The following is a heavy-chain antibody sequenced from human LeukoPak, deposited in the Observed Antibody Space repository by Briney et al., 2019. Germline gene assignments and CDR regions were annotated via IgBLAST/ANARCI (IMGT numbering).Heavy chain of an antibody. Sequence: PGESPKISCKGSGYSFTSSWIGWVRKMPGKGLEWLRIIYPGDSDTSYSPSFQGQVTTSADKSISTTYLQWSSLKASETAMYYCARHNYGDYVFDYWGQATVATVSS. J-gene: IGHJ4*02. D-gene: IGHD4-17*01. CDR2: IYPGDSDT. V-gene: IGHV5-51*01. CDR3: ARHNYGDYVFDY. CDR1: GYSFTSSW.